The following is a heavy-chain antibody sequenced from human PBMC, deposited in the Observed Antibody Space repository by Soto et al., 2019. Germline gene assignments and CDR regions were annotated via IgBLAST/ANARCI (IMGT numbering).Heavy chain of an antibody. CDR1: GGTFSSYA. V-gene: IGHV1-69*13. D-gene: IGHD4-17*01. CDR2: IIPIFGTA. J-gene: IGHJ5*02. CDR3: ARDGMGVTTSHWFDP. Sequence: SVKVSCKASGGTFSSYAISWVRQAPGQGLEWMGGIIPIFGTANYAQKFQGRVTITADESTSTAYMEPSSLRSEDTAVYYCARDGMGVTTSHWFDPWGQGTLVTVSS.